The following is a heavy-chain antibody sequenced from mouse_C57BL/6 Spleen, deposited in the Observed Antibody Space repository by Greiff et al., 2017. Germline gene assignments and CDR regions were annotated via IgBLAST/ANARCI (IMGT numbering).Heavy chain of an antibody. J-gene: IGHJ2*01. CDR2: IYPGDGDS. Sequence: QVQLQQSGPELVKPGASVKISCKASGYAFSSSWMNWVKQRPGKGLEWIGRIYPGDGDSNYNGKFKGKATLTADKSSSTAYMQLSRLTSEDSAVYVCARRILGNYFDYWGQGTTLTVSS. V-gene: IGHV1-82*01. D-gene: IGHD4-1*01. CDR1: GYAFSSSW. CDR3: ARRILGNYFDY.